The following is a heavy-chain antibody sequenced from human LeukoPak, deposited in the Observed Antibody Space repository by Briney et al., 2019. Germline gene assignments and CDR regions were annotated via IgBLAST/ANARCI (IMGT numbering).Heavy chain of an antibody. CDR3: AKANHCSAGSCYSFDY. D-gene: IGHD2-15*01. CDR1: GFTFSSYA. CDR2: ISVSGSTT. J-gene: IGHJ4*02. Sequence: PGGSLRLSCAASGFTFSSYAMSWVRQAPGKGLEWVSAISVSGSTTFYADSVKGRFTTSRDNSKNTLYLQMNSLRAEDTAVYYCAKANHCSAGSCYSFDYWGQGTLVTVSS. V-gene: IGHV3-23*01.